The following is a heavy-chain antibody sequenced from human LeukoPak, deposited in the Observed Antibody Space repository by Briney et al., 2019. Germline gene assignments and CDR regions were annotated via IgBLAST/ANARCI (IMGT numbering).Heavy chain of an antibody. CDR1: RYTFSSYW. Sequence: GGSLRLSCAASRYTFSSYWMSWVRQAPGMGLEWVANIKQDGSEKYYVDSVKGRFTISRDNAKNSLYLQMNSLRAEDTAVYYCAKDGGFLEWFQVPDYWGQGTLVTVSS. D-gene: IGHD3-3*01. CDR2: IKQDGSEK. J-gene: IGHJ4*02. CDR3: AKDGGFLEWFQVPDY. V-gene: IGHV3-7*01.